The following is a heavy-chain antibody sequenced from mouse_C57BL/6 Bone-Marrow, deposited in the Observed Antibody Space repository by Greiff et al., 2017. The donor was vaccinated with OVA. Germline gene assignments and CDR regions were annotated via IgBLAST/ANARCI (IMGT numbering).Heavy chain of an antibody. Sequence: VQLQQPGAELVKPGASVKLSCKASGYTFTSYWMHWVKQRPGRGLEWIGRIDPNSGGTKYNEKFKSKATLTVDKPSSTAYMQLSSLTSEDSAVYYCAAGVYYYGSTALWYFDVWGTGTTVTVSS. J-gene: IGHJ1*03. V-gene: IGHV1-72*01. CDR3: AAGVYYYGSTALWYFDV. D-gene: IGHD1-1*01. CDR2: IDPNSGGT. CDR1: GYTFTSYW.